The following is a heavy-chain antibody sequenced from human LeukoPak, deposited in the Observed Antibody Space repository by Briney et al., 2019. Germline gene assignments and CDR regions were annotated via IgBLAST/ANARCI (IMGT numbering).Heavy chain of an antibody. J-gene: IGHJ4*02. V-gene: IGHV3-23*01. CDR1: GITFSSYA. CDR2: ISGSGGST. Sequence: GGSLRLSCAASGITFSSYAMSWVRQAPGKGLECVSGISGSGGSTYYADSEKGRFTISRDNSKNTLYLQMHSLRAEDTALYYCARNEYETLDYWGQGTLVTVSS. D-gene: IGHD2/OR15-2a*01. CDR3: ARNEYETLDY.